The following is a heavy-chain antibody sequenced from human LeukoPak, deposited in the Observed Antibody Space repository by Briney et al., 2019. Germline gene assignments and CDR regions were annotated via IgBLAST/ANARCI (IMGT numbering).Heavy chain of an antibody. D-gene: IGHD2/OR15-2a*01. J-gene: IGHJ4*02. V-gene: IGHV3-74*01. CDR3: ARDVIR. Sequence: GGSLRLSCAASGFTFSGYWMHWGRQAPGKGLVWVSGINTDGRRTSYADSVKGRFTISRDNAENTLYLQMTSLRAEDTAVYYCARDVIRWGQGTLVTVSS. CDR2: INTDGRRT. CDR1: GFTFSGYW.